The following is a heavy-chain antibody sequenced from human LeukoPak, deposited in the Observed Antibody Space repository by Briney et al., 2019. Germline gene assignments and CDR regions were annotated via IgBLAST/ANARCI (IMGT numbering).Heavy chain of an antibody. CDR1: GFTFYNYP. CDR3: TKRHYNILTYAPGNYFDS. J-gene: IGHJ4*02. D-gene: IGHD3-22*01. Sequence: PGGSLRLSCVASGFTFYNYPMSWVRQAPGKGLEWVSTILDRGTTTFYADSVKGRFTISRDNSKNTLYLQMDSLRAEDTAVYYCTKRHYNILTYAPGNYFDSWGQGTLVTVSS. CDR2: ILDRGTTT. V-gene: IGHV3-23*01.